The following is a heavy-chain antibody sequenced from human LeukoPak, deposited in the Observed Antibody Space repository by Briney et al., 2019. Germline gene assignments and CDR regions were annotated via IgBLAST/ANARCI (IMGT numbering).Heavy chain of an antibody. CDR2: VSGGGST. J-gene: IGHJ4*02. CDR1: GFTFSNYA. Sequence: GGSLRLSCAASGFTFSNYAMNWVRQAPGRGLEWVSAVSGGGSTYYADPVKGRFTIPRDNSRNTLYLEMNSLRADDTAVYYCAKVLNYYAPFDYWGQGTLVTVSS. CDR3: AKVLNYYAPFDY. D-gene: IGHD3-10*01. V-gene: IGHV3-23*01.